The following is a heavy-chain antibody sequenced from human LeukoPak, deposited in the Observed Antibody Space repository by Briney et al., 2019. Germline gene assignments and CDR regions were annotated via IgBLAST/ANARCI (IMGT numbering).Heavy chain of an antibody. CDR3: ARDPEL. J-gene: IGHJ4*02. CDR1: GGSFSGYY. CDR2: IYYSGST. D-gene: IGHD1-26*01. V-gene: IGHV4-59*01. Sequence: SETLSLTCAVYGGSFSGYYWSWIRQPPGKGLEWIGYIYYSGSTNYNPSLKSRVTISVDTSKNQFSLKLSSVTAADTAVYYCARDPELWGQGTLVTVSS.